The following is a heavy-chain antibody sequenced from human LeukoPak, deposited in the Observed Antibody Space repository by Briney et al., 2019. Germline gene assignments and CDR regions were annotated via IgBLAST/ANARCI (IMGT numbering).Heavy chain of an antibody. CDR1: GFTFSSYG. CDR2: ISGSGGST. J-gene: IGHJ4*02. D-gene: IGHD6-13*01. CDR3: ARDSVSSSWYFDY. Sequence: GGTLRLSCAASGFTFSSYGMTWVRQAPAKGLEWVSAISGSGGSTYYADSVKGRFTISRDNSKNTLYLQMNSLRAEDTAVYYCARDSVSSSWYFDYWGQGTLVTVSS. V-gene: IGHV3-23*01.